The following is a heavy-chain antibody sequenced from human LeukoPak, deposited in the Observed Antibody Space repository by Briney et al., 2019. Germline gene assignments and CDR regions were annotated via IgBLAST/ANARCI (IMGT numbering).Heavy chain of an antibody. CDR2: IKQDGSEK. D-gene: IGHD6-13*01. CDR3: ARVSSSWYQSSACDY. V-gene: IGHV3-7*01. CDR1: GFTFSSYW. J-gene: IGHJ4*02. Sequence: GGSLRLSCAASGFTFSSYWMSWVRQAPGKGLEWVANIKQDGSEKYYVDSVKGRFTISRDNAKNSLYLQMNSLRAEDTAVYYCARVSSSWYQSSACDYWGQGTLVTVSS.